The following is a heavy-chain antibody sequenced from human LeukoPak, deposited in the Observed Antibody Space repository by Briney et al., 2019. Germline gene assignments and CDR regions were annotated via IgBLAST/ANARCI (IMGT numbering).Heavy chain of an antibody. CDR2: ISGSGGST. CDR3: ARDDDYGDYATY. Sequence: GGSLRLSRAASGFTFTSYVMSWARQAPGKGLEWVSAISGSGGSTYYADSVKGRFTISRDNSKNTLYLQMNSLRAEDTAVYYCARDDDYGDYATYWGQGTLVTVSS. CDR1: GFTFTSYV. D-gene: IGHD4-17*01. J-gene: IGHJ4*02. V-gene: IGHV3-23*01.